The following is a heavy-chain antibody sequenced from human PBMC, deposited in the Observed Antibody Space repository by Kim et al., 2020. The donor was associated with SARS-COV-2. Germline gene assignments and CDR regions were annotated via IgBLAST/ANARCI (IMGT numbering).Heavy chain of an antibody. CDR2: ISGSGGST. J-gene: IGHJ6*02. CDR3: AKSMGANSYYYGMDV. CDR1: GFTFSSYA. V-gene: IGHV3-23*01. Sequence: GGSLRLSCAASGFTFSSYAMSWVRQAPGKGLEWVSAISGSGGSTYYADSVKGRFTISRDNSKNTLYLQMNSLRAEDTAVYYCAKSMGANSYYYGMDVWGQGTTVTVSS. D-gene: IGHD2-15*01.